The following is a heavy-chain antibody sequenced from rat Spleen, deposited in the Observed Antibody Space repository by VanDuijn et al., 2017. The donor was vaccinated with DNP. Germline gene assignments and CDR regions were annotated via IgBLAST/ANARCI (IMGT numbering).Heavy chain of an antibody. Sequence: EVQLVESGGGLVQPGRSLKLSCAASGFTFSDYCMAWVRQAPKKGLEWVASISYEGSSTYYGDSVKGRFTISRDNAKSTLYLQMNSLRSEDTATYYCARGEQLYAYAMDAWGQGVMVTVSS. CDR3: ARGEQLYAYAMDA. V-gene: IGHV5-22*01. CDR2: ISYEGSST. CDR1: GFTFSDYC. D-gene: IGHD1-2*01. J-gene: IGHJ2*01.